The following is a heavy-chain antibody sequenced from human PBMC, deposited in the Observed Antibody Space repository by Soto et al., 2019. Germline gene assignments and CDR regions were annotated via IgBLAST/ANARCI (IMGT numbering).Heavy chain of an antibody. V-gene: IGHV1-2*02. CDR3: AREGGSETLQPSYNWFDP. D-gene: IGHD6-25*01. CDR1: GYTFTDYH. CDR2: INANNGGA. J-gene: IGHJ5*02. Sequence: QVQLVQSGAEVKKPGASVKVSCKASGYTFTDYHIHWVRQAPGQGLEFMGWINANNGGAGSAQQFQGRVTVTRDTSITTVYMELSNLRSDATAVYYCAREGGSETLQPSYNWFDPWGQGTLVTVSS.